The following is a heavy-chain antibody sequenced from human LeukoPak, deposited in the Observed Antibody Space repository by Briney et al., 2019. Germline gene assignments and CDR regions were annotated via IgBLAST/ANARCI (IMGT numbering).Heavy chain of an antibody. Sequence: GGSLRLSCAASGFTFSSHAMHWVRHAPGKGLEWVAIVSYDGSNKYDADSVKGRFTISRDNSKNTLYLQMNSLRAEDTAVYYCARGGSGSYYYYFYYMDVWGKGTTVTVSS. D-gene: IGHD3-10*01. V-gene: IGHV3-30*01. CDR1: GFTFSSHA. CDR2: VSYDGSNK. J-gene: IGHJ6*03. CDR3: ARGGSGSYYYYFYYMDV.